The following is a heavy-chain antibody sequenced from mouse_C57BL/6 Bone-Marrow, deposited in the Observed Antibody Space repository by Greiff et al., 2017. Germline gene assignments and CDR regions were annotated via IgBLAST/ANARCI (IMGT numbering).Heavy chain of an antibody. CDR1: GYSFTDYN. J-gene: IGHJ4*01. CDR2: INPNYGTT. Sequence: EVNLVESGPELVKPGASVKISCKASGYSFTDYNMNWVKQSNGKSLEWIGVINPNYGTTSYNQKFKGKATLTVDQSSSTAYMQLNSLTSEDSAVYYCARSVTTVVAPRAMDYWGQGTSVTVSS. D-gene: IGHD1-1*01. CDR3: ARSVTTVVAPRAMDY. V-gene: IGHV1-39*01.